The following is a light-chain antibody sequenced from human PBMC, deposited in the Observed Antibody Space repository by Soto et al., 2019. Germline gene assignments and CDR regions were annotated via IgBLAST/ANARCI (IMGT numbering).Light chain of an antibody. V-gene: IGLV2-14*03. CDR2: DVS. Sequence: SVLTQPSSVSGSPGQSITLSFAGPRSEVFGYNYISWYQHHPGKAPKLMIYDVSNRPSGVSNRLSGSKSGNTASLSISGLQPEDEADYYCCSYRTSNTRQIVCGTGTKVTVL. J-gene: IGLJ1*01. CDR1: RSEVFGYNY. CDR3: CSYRTSNTRQIV.